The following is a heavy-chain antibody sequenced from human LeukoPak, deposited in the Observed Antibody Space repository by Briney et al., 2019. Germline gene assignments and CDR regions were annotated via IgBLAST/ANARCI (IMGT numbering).Heavy chain of an antibody. Sequence: GGSLRLSCAASGFTVSSNYMSWVRQAPGKGLEWVSVIYSGGSTYYADSVKGRFTISRDNSKNTLYLQMNSLRAEDTAVYYCARVAYYDSSGYYQATDYWGQGTLDTVSS. V-gene: IGHV3-66*01. CDR3: ARVAYYDSSGYYQATDY. CDR1: GFTVSSNY. J-gene: IGHJ4*02. D-gene: IGHD3-22*01. CDR2: IYSGGST.